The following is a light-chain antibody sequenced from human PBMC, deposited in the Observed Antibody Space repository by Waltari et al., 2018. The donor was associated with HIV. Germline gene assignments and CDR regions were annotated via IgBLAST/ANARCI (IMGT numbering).Light chain of an antibody. J-gene: IGLJ2*01. CDR3: QSYDSSNVV. Sequence: NFMLTQPHSVSESPGKTVTISCTRSSGSIASNYVQWYQQRPGSSPTTVIYEDNQRPSGVPDWFSGSNDRSSNSASLTISGLKTEDEADYYCQSYDSSNVVFGGWTKLTVL. V-gene: IGLV6-57*01. CDR2: EDN. CDR1: SGSIASNY.